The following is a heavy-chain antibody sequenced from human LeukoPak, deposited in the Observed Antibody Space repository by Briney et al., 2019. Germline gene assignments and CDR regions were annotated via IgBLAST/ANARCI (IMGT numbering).Heavy chain of an antibody. Sequence: SETLSLTCTVSGGSVSSSSYYWGWIRQPPGKGLEWIGSIYYSGSTYYNPSLKSRVTISVDTSKNQFSLKLSSVTAADTAVYYCASIAAAPYPLFDYWGQGTLVTVSS. CDR1: GGSVSSSSYY. CDR2: IYYSGST. D-gene: IGHD6-13*01. V-gene: IGHV4-39*01. CDR3: ASIAAAPYPLFDY. J-gene: IGHJ4*02.